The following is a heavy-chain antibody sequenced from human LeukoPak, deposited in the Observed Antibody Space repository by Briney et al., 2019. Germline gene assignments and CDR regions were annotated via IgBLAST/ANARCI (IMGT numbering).Heavy chain of an antibody. CDR2: INPNSGGT. CDR3: TRDSPRRCSGVTCYPY. CDR1: GYIFTAYY. J-gene: IGHJ4*02. Sequence: ASVKVSCKASGYIFTAYYIHWVRQAPGQGLEWMGWINPNSGGTTFAQTFQDRVTMTRDTSISTVYMELSSLRSDDTAVYYCTRDSPRRCSGVTCYPYWGQGTLVTVSS. D-gene: IGHD2-15*01. V-gene: IGHV1-2*02.